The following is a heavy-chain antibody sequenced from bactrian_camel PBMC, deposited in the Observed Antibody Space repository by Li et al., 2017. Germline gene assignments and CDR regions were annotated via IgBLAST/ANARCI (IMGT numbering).Heavy chain of an antibody. CDR2: LGYDLTQ. Sequence: VQLVESGGGSVQAEGSLKLSCSTSVLIFSDYSMAWFRQAPGKEREGVAGLGYDLTQSYADSVKGRFIISQDNTKYTLYLQMNSLKPEDTAMYYCLAVPSRGGRRWCSQWSALMSDPLVNWGQGTQVTVS. CDR3: LAVPSRGGRRWCSQWSALMSDPLVN. CDR1: VLIFSDYS. D-gene: IGHD1*01. J-gene: IGHJ4*01. V-gene: IGHV3S55*01.